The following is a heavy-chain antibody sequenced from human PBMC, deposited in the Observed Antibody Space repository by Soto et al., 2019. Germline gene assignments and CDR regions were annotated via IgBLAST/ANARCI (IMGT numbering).Heavy chain of an antibody. D-gene: IGHD3-10*01. Sequence: QVQLQESGPGLVKPSETLSLTCTVSGGSISSYYWSWIRQPPGKGLEWIGYIYYSGSTNYNPSLMNRVTISVDTSKNQFSLKLSSVTAADTAVYYCARRYGSCFDIWGQGTMVTVSS. J-gene: IGHJ3*02. V-gene: IGHV4-59*08. CDR2: IYYSGST. CDR3: ARRYGSCFDI. CDR1: GGSISSYY.